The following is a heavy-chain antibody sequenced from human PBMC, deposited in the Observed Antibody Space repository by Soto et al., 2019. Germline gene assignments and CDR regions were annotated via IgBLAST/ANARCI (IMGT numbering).Heavy chain of an antibody. CDR3: ALDTSANYYYGMDV. CDR1: GGSFSGYY. CDR2: INHSGST. D-gene: IGHD3-3*01. V-gene: IGHV4-34*01. Sequence: SETLSLTCAVYGGSFSGYYWSWIRQPPGKGLGWIGEINHSGSTNYNPSLKSRVTISVDTSKNQFSLKLSSVTAADTAVYYCALDTSANYYYGMDVWGQGTTVTVSS. J-gene: IGHJ6*02.